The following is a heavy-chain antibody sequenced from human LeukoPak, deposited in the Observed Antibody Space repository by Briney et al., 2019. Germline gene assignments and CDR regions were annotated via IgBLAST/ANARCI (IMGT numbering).Heavy chain of an antibody. D-gene: IGHD4-17*01. V-gene: IGHV1-18*04. CDR3: ATDFPLTWVTTRAMDV. Sequence: ASVEVSRKTSCYTFNRYGINWVRKAPGPRLEWMGWISGHNGDTYFAQKLQGRVTLTTDTSTSTAYMELRSLRSEDTAVYYCATDFPLTWVTTRAMDVWGQGTTVTVSS. J-gene: IGHJ6*02. CDR2: ISGHNGDT. CDR1: CYTFNRYG.